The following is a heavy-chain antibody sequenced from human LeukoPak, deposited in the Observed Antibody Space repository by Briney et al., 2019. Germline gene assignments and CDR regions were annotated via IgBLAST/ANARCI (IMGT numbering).Heavy chain of an antibody. CDR1: GFTFSSYE. CDR3: ARGGFTLIREDAFDI. J-gene: IGHJ3*02. D-gene: IGHD3-22*01. CDR2: ISSSGSTI. V-gene: IGHV3-48*03. Sequence: PGGSLRLSCAASGFTFSSYEMNWVRQAPGKGLEWVSYISSSGSTIYYADSVKGRFTISRDNAKNSLYLQMNSLRAEDTAVYYCARGGFTLIREDAFDIWGQGTMVTVSS.